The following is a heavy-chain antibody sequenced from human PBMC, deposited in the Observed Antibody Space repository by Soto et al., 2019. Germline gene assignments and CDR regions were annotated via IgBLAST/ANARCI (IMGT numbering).Heavy chain of an antibody. CDR2: ISSSGSTI. Sequence: GGSLRLSCAASGFTFSSYEMNWVRQAPGKGLEWVSYISSSGSTIYYADSVKGRFTISRDNAKNSLYLQMNSLRAEDTAVYYCARVEYSSRSFDYWGQGTLVTVSS. CDR1: GFTFSSYE. CDR3: ARVEYSSRSFDY. D-gene: IGHD6-6*01. J-gene: IGHJ4*02. V-gene: IGHV3-48*03.